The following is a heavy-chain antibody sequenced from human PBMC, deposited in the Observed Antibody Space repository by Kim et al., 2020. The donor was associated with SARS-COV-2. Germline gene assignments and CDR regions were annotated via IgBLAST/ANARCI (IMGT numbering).Heavy chain of an antibody. CDR3: ARDLEYSSSWYSFNWFDP. Sequence: ASVKVSCKASGYTFTGYYMHWVRQAPGQGLEWMGRINPNSGGTNYAQKFQGRVTMTRDTSISTAYMELSRLRSDDTAVYYCARDLEYSSSWYSFNWFDPWGQGTLVTVSS. CDR2: INPNSGGT. CDR1: GYTFTGYY. J-gene: IGHJ5*02. D-gene: IGHD6-13*01. V-gene: IGHV1-2*06.